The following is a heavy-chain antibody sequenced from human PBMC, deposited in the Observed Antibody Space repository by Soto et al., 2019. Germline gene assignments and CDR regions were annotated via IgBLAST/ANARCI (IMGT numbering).Heavy chain of an antibody. V-gene: IGHV4-4*07. Sequence: SETLSLTCTVSGGSLNTFYWSWVRQPAGKGLEWIGRIFSSGSTSFNTSLESRVAMSVATSKNHFSLNLSSVTAADMAVYYCACEGSYGAYYVAHGIQLWAFDFWGQGALVTVSS. CDR3: ACEGSYGAYYVAHGIQLWAFDF. J-gene: IGHJ4*02. D-gene: IGHD5-18*01. CDR2: IFSSGST. CDR1: GGSLNTFY.